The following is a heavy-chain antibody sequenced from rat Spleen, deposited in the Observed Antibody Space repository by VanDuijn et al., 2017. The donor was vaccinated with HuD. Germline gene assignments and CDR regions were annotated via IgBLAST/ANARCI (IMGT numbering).Heavy chain of an antibody. CDR1: GFTFNSYD. Sequence: EVQLVESGGGLVQPGRSQRLSCAASGFTFNSYDMAWVRQAPTKGLEWVASISPSGGSTYYRDSVKGRFTVSRDNAKSTLYLQMDSLRSEDTATYYCARHPDYSNYFDYWGQGVMVTVSS. D-gene: IGHD1-1*01. CDR3: ARHPDYSNYFDY. V-gene: IGHV5-25*01. CDR2: ISPSGGST. J-gene: IGHJ2*01.